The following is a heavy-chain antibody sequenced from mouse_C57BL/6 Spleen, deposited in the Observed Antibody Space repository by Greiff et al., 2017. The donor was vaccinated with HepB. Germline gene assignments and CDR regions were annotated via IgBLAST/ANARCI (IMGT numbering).Heavy chain of an antibody. V-gene: IGHV1-64*01. J-gene: IGHJ4*01. CDR1: GYTFTSYW. CDR2: IHPNSGST. Sequence: QVQLQQPGAELVKPGASVKLSCKASGYTFTSYWMHWVKQRPGQGLEWIGMIHPNSGSTNYNEKFKSKATLTVDKSSSTAYMQLSSLTSEDSAVYYCAIKVDGYYVGYAMDYWGQGTSVTVSS. D-gene: IGHD2-3*01. CDR3: AIKVDGYYVGYAMDY.